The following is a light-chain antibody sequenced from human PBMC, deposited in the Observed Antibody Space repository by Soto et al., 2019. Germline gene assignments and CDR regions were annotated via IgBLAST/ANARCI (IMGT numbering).Light chain of an antibody. CDR1: QTIGNK. Sequence: EIVLAQSPAPLSVSPGERVTLSCRATQTIGNKLAWYLQRPGQAPRLLIYDASNRATGIPPRFSGSGSGTDFILTISSLEPEDFAIYYCQQRISWPPYTFGQGTKVDIK. J-gene: IGKJ2*01. CDR3: QQRISWPPYT. CDR2: DAS. V-gene: IGKV3-11*01.